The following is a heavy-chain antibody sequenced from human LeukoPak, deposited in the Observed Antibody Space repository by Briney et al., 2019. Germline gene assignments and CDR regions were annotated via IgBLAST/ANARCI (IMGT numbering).Heavy chain of an antibody. D-gene: IGHD2-2*01. V-gene: IGHV3-11*05. J-gene: IGHJ4*02. CDR3: ARVRLVVPAATPLDY. Sequence: KPGGSLRLSCAASGFTFSDYYMSWIRQAPGKGLEWVSYISSSSSYTNYADSAKGRFTISRDNAKNSLYLQMNSLRAEDTAVYYCARVRLVVPAATPLDYWGQGTLVTVSS. CDR2: ISSSSSYT. CDR1: GFTFSDYY.